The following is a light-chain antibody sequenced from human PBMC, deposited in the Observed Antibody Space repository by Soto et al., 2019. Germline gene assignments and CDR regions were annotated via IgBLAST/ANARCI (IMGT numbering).Light chain of an antibody. CDR1: SSNIGAGYD. CDR3: QSYDSSLSAYVV. J-gene: IGLJ2*01. Sequence: QSVLTQPPSVSGALGQRVTISCTGSSSNIGAGYDVHWYQQLPGTAPKLLIYGNSNRPSGVPDRFSGSKSGTSASLAITGLQAEDEADYYCQSYDSSLSAYVVFGGGTQLTVL. V-gene: IGLV1-40*01. CDR2: GNS.